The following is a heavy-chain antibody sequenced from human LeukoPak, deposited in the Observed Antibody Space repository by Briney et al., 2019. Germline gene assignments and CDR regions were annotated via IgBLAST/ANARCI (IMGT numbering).Heavy chain of an antibody. Sequence: PSETLSLTCTVSGGSISSNTYYWAWIRQPPGKGLEWIGSIYYSGSTYYNPSLKSRVTISVDTSKNEFSLRLTSVTAADTAVYYCARNFTNPGRKWLFQGWFDPWGQGSLVTVSS. V-gene: IGHV4-39*01. D-gene: IGHD3-22*01. CDR3: ARNFTNPGRKWLFQGWFDP. CDR2: IYYSGST. CDR1: GGSISSNTYY. J-gene: IGHJ5*02.